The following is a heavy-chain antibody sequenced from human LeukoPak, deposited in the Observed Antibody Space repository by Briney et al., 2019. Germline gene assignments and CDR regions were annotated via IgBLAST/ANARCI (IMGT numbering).Heavy chain of an antibody. CDR3: ARASSAARPGSSFDY. V-gene: IGHV1-2*02. CDR2: INPNSGGT. J-gene: IGHJ4*02. D-gene: IGHD6-6*01. Sequence: VASVKVSCKASGYTFTGYYMQWVRQAPGQGLEWMGWINPNSGGTNYAREFQGRVTMTRDTSISTAYMELSRLRSDDTAVYYCARASSAARPGSSFDYWGQGTLVTVSS. CDR1: GYTFTGYY.